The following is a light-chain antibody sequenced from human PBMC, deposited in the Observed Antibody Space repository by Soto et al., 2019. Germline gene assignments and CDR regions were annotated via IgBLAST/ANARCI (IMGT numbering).Light chain of an antibody. CDR1: QSVSSY. Sequence: EIVLTQSPATLSLSPGERATLSCRASQSVSSYLAWYQQKPGQATRLLIYDASNRATGIPARFSGSGSRTDFTLPISSLEPEVFAVDYCQQRSNGPPYTFGQGTKLEIK. V-gene: IGKV3-11*01. CDR2: DAS. CDR3: QQRSNGPPYT. J-gene: IGKJ2*01.